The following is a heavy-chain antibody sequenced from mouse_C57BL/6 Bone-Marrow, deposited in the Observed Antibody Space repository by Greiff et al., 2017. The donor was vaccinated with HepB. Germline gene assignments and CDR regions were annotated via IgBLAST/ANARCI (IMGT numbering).Heavy chain of an antibody. Sequence: EVQVVESGAELVRPGASVKLSCTASGFNIKDDYMHWVKQRPEQGLEWIGWIDPENGDTEYASKFQGKATITADTSSNTAYLQLSSLTSEDTAVYYCTSTLYYSNLYYFDYWGQGTTLTVSS. CDR3: TSTLYYSNLYYFDY. D-gene: IGHD2-5*01. CDR2: IDPENGDT. J-gene: IGHJ2*01. CDR1: GFNIKDDY. V-gene: IGHV14-4*01.